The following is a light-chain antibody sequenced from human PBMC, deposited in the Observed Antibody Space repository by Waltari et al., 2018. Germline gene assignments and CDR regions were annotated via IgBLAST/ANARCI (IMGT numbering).Light chain of an antibody. V-gene: IGKV3-20*01. Sequence: EIVLTQSPGTLSLSPGERATLSCRASQSVSRALALYQQKPGQAPRLLISGASNRATGIPDRFSGSGSGTDFSLTISSLEPEDFAVYYCQHYVRLPATFGQGTKVEIK. CDR3: QHYVRLPAT. CDR1: QSVSRA. CDR2: GAS. J-gene: IGKJ1*01.